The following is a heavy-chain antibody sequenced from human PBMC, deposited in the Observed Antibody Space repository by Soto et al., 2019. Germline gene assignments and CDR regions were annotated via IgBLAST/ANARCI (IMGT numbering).Heavy chain of an antibody. Sequence: ASVKVSCKXSGYTFTSYAMHWVRQAPGQRLEWMGWINAGNGNTKYSQKFQGRVTITRDTSASTAYMELSSLRSEDTAVYYCARGIAVAGTPHFDYWGQGTLVTVSS. CDR2: INAGNGNT. J-gene: IGHJ4*02. D-gene: IGHD6-19*01. V-gene: IGHV1-3*01. CDR3: ARGIAVAGTPHFDY. CDR1: GYTFTSYA.